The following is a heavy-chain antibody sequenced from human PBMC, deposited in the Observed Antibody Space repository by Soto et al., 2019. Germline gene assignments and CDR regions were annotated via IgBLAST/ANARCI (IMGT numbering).Heavy chain of an antibody. Sequence: EGSLRLSCAASGFTFSSYAMHWVRQAPGKGLEWVAVISYDGSNKYYADSVKGRFTISRDNSKNTLYLQMNSLRAEDTAVYYCARYDSSGYYWPYYYYGMDVWGQGTTVTVSS. CDR1: GFTFSSYA. V-gene: IGHV3-30-3*01. D-gene: IGHD3-22*01. CDR3: ARYDSSGYYWPYYYYGMDV. J-gene: IGHJ6*02. CDR2: ISYDGSNK.